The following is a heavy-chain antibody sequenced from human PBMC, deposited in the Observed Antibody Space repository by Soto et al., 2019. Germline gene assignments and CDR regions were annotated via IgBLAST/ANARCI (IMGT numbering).Heavy chain of an antibody. CDR2: IHYSGST. CDR3: VRAHRYLQQLVHYYYSMDV. V-gene: IGHV4-30-4*01. CDR1: GGPISSGDYY. D-gene: IGHD6-13*01. J-gene: IGHJ6*02. Sequence: PSETLSLTCTVSGGPISSGDYYWSWIRQPPGKGLEWIGYIHYSGSTYHNPSLKSRVTISVDTSKNQFSLKLTSVTAADTAVYYCVRAHRYLQQLVHYYYSMDVWGQGTTVTVSS.